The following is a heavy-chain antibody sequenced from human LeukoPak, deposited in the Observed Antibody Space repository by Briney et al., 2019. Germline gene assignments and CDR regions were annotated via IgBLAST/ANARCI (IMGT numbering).Heavy chain of an antibody. V-gene: IGHV3-23*01. J-gene: IGHJ4*02. Sequence: GRSLRLSCAASGFTFSSYAMHWVRQAPGKGLEWVTAITDTGGSTYNADSVKGRFTISRDNSKNTLYLQMNSLRAEDTAVYYCASNYDFWSGYRPIDYWGQGTLVTVSS. CDR2: ITDTGGST. D-gene: IGHD3-3*01. CDR3: ASNYDFWSGYRPIDY. CDR1: GFTFSSYA.